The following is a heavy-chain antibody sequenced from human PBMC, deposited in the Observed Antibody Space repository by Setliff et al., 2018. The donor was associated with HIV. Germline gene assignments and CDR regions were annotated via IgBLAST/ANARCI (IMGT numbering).Heavy chain of an antibody. V-gene: IGHV1-8*02. CDR2: MNPNSGDT. Sequence: ASVKVSCKASGYTFTNYDINWVRQATGQGLEWMGRMNPNSGDTEYAQQFQGRVTMTRNTSISTAYMELSSLSSEDTAIYYCARGHSGNDYWGQGTLVTVSS. D-gene: IGHD1-1*01. CDR1: GYTFTNYD. J-gene: IGHJ4*02. CDR3: ARGHSGNDY.